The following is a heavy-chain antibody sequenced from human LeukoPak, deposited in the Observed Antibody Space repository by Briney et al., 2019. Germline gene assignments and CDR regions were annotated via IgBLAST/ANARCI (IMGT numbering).Heavy chain of an antibody. CDR3: ARHLPSTTGRSYFDY. CDR1: GGSISNYY. V-gene: IGHV4-59*08. CDR2: IYYSGST. J-gene: IGHJ4*02. D-gene: IGHD1-1*01. Sequence: SETLSLTCTVSGGSISNYYWSWIRQPPGKGLEWIGYIYYSGSTNYNPSLKSRVTISVDTSKNQFSLKLSSVAAADTAVYYCARHLPSTTGRSYFDYWGQGTLVTVSS.